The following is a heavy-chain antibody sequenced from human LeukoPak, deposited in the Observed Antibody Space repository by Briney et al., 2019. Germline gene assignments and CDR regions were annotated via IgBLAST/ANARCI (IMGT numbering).Heavy chain of an antibody. V-gene: IGHV1-69*05. J-gene: IGHJ4*02. CDR2: IIPIFGTA. CDR3: ASAHAHDFWSGYYFDY. Sequence: GASVRVSCKASGGTFSSYVISWVRQAPGQGLEWMGRIIPIFGTANYAQKFQGRVTITTEESTSTAYMELSSLRSEETAVYYCASAHAHDFWSGYYFDYWGQGTLVTVSS. CDR1: GGTFSSYV. D-gene: IGHD3-3*01.